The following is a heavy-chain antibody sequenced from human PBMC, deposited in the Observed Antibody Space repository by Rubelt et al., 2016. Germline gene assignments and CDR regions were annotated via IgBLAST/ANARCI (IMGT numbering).Heavy chain of an antibody. V-gene: IGHV1-69*01. Sequence: QVQLVQSGAEVKKPGSSVKGSCKASGGTFSSYAISWVRQAPGQGLEWMGGIIPIFGTANYAQKFQGRVTITADESTSTAYMERSSLRSEATAGCDCAGNWGGPNTYYDFWSGYSSFDYWGQGTLVTVSS. J-gene: IGHJ4*02. CDR3: AGNWGGPNTYYDFWSGYSSFDY. CDR1: GGTFSSYA. D-gene: IGHD3-3*01. CDR2: IIPIFGTA.